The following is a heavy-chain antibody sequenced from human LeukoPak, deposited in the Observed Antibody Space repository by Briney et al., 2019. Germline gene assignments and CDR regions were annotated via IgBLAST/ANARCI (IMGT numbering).Heavy chain of an antibody. Sequence: GGSLRLSCAASGFTFSDYYMSWIRQAPGKGLEGVSYISSSGSTIYYADSVKGRFTIFRDNAKNSLYLQMNSLRAEDTAVYYCARTMLWADAFDIWRQGTMVTVSS. D-gene: IGHD3-16*01. CDR1: GFTFSDYY. CDR2: ISSSGSTI. V-gene: IGHV3-11*01. CDR3: ARTMLWADAFDI. J-gene: IGHJ3*02.